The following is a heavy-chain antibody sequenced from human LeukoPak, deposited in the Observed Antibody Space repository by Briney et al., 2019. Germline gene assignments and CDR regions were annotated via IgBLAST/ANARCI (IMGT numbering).Heavy chain of an antibody. J-gene: IGHJ3*02. CDR3: AKGGYGSGSYFAFDI. V-gene: IGHV3-23*01. CDR1: GFTFSDYG. D-gene: IGHD3-10*01. CDR2: ISGSDGST. Sequence: QPGGSLRLSCAASGFTFSDYGMSWVRQAPGKGLEWVSSISGSDGSTYYADSVKGRLTISRDNSKNTLYLQMNSLRAEDTAVYYCAKGGYGSGSYFAFDIWGQGTMVTVSS.